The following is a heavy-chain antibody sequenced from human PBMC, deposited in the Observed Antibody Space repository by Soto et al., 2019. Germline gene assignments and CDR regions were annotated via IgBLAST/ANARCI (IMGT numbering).Heavy chain of an antibody. CDR1: GYTFTSYD. V-gene: IGHV1-8*01. D-gene: IGHD3-10*01. Sequence: QVQLVQSGAEVKKPGASVKVSCQASGYTFTSYDINWVRQATGQGLEWMGWMNPNNTNTGYAQKCQGRLTMTRNTAMGRAYMELRSLPSEDTAVYYCARGFSREVRGGYDYWGQGTLVTVSS. CDR2: MNPNNTNT. J-gene: IGHJ4*02. CDR3: ARGFSREVRGGYDY.